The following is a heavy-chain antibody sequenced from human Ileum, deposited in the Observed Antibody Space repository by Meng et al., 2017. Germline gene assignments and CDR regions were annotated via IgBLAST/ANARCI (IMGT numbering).Heavy chain of an antibody. Sequence: GESLKISCAASGFTFSNAWMSWVRQAPGKGLEWVGRIKSKTDGGTTDYAEPVKGRFTISRDDSKNTLYLQINSLKNEDTAMYYYTTDWYSSSWYLFDYYYGMDVWGQGTTVTVSS. J-gene: IGHJ6*02. CDR1: GFTFSNAW. CDR2: IKSKTDGGTT. CDR3: TTDWYSSSWYLFDYYYGMDV. D-gene: IGHD6-13*01. V-gene: IGHV3-15*01.